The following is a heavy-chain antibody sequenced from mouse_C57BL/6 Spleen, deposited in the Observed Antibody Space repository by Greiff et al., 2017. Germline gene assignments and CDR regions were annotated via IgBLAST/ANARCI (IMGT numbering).Heavy chain of an antibody. CDR2: IRNKANGYTT. Sequence: VQLQQSGGGLVQPGGSLSLSCAASGFTFTDYYMSWVRQPPGKALEWLGFIRNKANGYTTEYSASVKGRFTISRDNSQSILYLQMNALRAEDSATYYGARLYYPYAMDYWGQGTSVTVSS. CDR1: GFTFTDYY. J-gene: IGHJ4*01. V-gene: IGHV7-3*01. D-gene: IGHD2-1*01. CDR3: ARLYYPYAMDY.